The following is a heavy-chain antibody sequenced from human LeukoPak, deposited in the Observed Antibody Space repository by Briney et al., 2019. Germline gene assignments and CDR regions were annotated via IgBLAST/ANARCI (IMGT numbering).Heavy chain of an antibody. V-gene: IGHV1-2*04. CDR2: INPNSGGT. J-gene: IGHJ4*02. Sequence: ASVKVSCKASGYTFTGYYMHWVRQAPGQGPEWMGWINPNSGGTNYAQKFQGWVTMTRDTSISTAYMELSRLRSDDTAVYYCARDRGYSYGWSGFDYWGQGTLVTVSS. D-gene: IGHD5-18*01. CDR3: ARDRGYSYGWSGFDY. CDR1: GYTFTGYY.